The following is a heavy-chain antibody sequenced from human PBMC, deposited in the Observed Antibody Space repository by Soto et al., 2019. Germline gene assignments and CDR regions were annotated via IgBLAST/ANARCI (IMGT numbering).Heavy chain of an antibody. D-gene: IGHD6-13*01. Sequence: HPGGSLRLSCAASVFTFSSYGMHWARQAPGKGLEWVAVIRDGGSNKYYADSVKGRFTISRDNSKNTLYLQMNSLRAEDTAVYYCAKDTLNTSGGIAAADIDYWGQGTLVTVSS. CDR2: IRDGGSNK. CDR3: AKDTLNTSGGIAAADIDY. V-gene: IGHV3-33*06. CDR1: VFTFSSYG. J-gene: IGHJ4*02.